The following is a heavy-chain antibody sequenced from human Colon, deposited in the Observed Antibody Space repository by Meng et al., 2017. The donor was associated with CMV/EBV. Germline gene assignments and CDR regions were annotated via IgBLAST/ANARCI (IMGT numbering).Heavy chain of an antibody. D-gene: IGHD2-2*03. CDR3: ARGDTMDIVVVPVPNYYGMGV. CDR2: ISSNGSIT. V-gene: IGHV3-48*03. Sequence: GESLKISCAASGFTFSPYEMNWVRQAPGKGLEWVSYISSNGSITYHADSVKGRFTISRDHAKNSLYLQMNSLRAEDTAICYCARGDTMDIVVVPVPNYYGMGVWGQGTTVTVSS. J-gene: IGHJ6*02. CDR1: GFTFSPYE.